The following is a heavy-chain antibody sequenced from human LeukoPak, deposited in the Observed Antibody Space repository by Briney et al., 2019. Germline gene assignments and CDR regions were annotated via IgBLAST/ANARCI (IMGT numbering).Heavy chain of an antibody. D-gene: IGHD3-22*01. CDR1: LGTFSSYA. V-gene: IGHV1-69*05. Sequence: SVKVSCKASLGTFSSYAISWVRQAPGQGLEWMGGIIPIFGTANYAQKFQGRVTITTDESTSTAYMELSSLRSEDTAVYYCASQPYYYDSSGYSRAEDYWGQGTLVTVSS. CDR3: ASQPYYYDSSGYSRAEDY. J-gene: IGHJ4*02. CDR2: IIPIFGTA.